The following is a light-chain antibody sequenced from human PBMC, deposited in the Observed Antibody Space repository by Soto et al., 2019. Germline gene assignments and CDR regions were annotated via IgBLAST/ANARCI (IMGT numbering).Light chain of an antibody. J-gene: IGLJ7*01. CDR3: ATWDDSLNAAV. V-gene: IGLV1-44*01. CDR2: IDD. CDR1: TSNIAGNT. Sequence: SVLTQPPSLSXXPGQRVTISCSXSTSNIAGNTVHWYQHLPETAPKLLIYIDDQRPSGVPDRFSGSKSGTSASLAISGLQSEDEADYYCATWDDSLNAAVFGGGTQLTVL.